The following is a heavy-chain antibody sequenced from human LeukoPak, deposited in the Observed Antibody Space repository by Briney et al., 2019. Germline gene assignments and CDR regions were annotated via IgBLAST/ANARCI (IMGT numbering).Heavy chain of an antibody. Sequence: ASVKVSCKASGYTFTGYYMHWVRQAPGQGLEWMGWINPNSGGTNYAQKFQGRVTMTRDTSISTAYMELSRLRSDDTAVYYCARVRPNYYDSSGYPHAFDIWGQGTMVTVSS. CDR1: GYTFTGYY. J-gene: IGHJ3*02. D-gene: IGHD3-22*01. CDR3: ARVRPNYYDSSGYPHAFDI. V-gene: IGHV1-2*02. CDR2: INPNSGGT.